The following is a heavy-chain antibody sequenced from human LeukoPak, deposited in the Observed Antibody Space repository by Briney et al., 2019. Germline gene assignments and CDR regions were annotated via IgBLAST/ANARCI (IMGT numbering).Heavy chain of an antibody. D-gene: IGHD2-15*01. V-gene: IGHV4-39*01. Sequence: PSEALSLTCTVSGGSIISSDYHWGWVRQPPGKGLEWIGTISYSGNTDYNPSLRSRVTISVDTSNNQFSLRLGSVTAADTAVYHCARHCCSGPAKRVFDIWGQGTMVTVSS. CDR1: GGSIISSDYH. CDR2: ISYSGNT. CDR3: ARHCCSGPAKRVFDI. J-gene: IGHJ3*02.